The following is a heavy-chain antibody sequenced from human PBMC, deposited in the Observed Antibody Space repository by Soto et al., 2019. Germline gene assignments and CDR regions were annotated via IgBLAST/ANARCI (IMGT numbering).Heavy chain of an antibody. CDR3: AHKVHLYSGYEFDY. Sequence: QITLKESGPTLVKPTQTLTLTCTFSGFSLSTSGVGVGWIRQPPGKALEWLALIYWDDDKRYSPSLKSRLTFTKRTSXNQVVLTMTNMDPVDTATYYCAHKVHLYSGYEFDYWGQGTLVTVSS. J-gene: IGHJ4*02. D-gene: IGHD5-12*01. CDR1: GFSLSTSGVG. CDR2: IYWDDDK. V-gene: IGHV2-5*02.